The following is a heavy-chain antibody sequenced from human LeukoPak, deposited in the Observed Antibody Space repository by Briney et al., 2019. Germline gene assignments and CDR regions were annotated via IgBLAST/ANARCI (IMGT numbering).Heavy chain of an antibody. D-gene: IGHD5-12*01. J-gene: IGHJ4*02. V-gene: IGHV1-69*13. CDR2: IIPIFGTA. CDR1: GGTFSSYA. Sequence: ASVKVSCKASGGTFSSYAISWVRQAPGQGLEWMGGIIPIFGTANYAQKFQGRVTITADESTSIAYMELSSLRSEDTAVYYCARGGDYSGYDFDYWGQGTLVTVSS. CDR3: ARGGDYSGYDFDY.